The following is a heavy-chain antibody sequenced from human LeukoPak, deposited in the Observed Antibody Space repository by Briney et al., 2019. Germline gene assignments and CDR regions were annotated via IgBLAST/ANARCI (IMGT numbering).Heavy chain of an antibody. V-gene: IGHV4-59*01. Sequence: PSETLSLTCTGSGGSISSYYWSWIRQPPGKGLDGIGYIYYSGSTNYNPSLKSRVTISVDTSKNQFSLKLSSVTAAHTAVYYCARKTHTARMNAFDIWGQGTMVTVSS. CDR2: IYYSGST. J-gene: IGHJ3*02. CDR1: GGSISSYY. D-gene: IGHD5-18*01. CDR3: ARKTHTARMNAFDI.